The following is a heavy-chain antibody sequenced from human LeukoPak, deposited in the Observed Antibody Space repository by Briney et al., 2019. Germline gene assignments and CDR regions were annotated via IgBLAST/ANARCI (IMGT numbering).Heavy chain of an antibody. D-gene: IGHD2-15*01. Sequence: SQTLSLTCTVSGVSMSSGAFYWSWIRQHPGKGLEWIGNIYYSGSTYYNPSLKSRVTISVDRSKNQFSLKLSSVTAADTAVYYCARGHCSGGSCFSAWFDPWGQGTLVTVSS. V-gene: IGHV4-31*03. CDR3: ARGHCSGGSCFSAWFDP. CDR1: GVSMSSGAFY. CDR2: IYYSGST. J-gene: IGHJ5*02.